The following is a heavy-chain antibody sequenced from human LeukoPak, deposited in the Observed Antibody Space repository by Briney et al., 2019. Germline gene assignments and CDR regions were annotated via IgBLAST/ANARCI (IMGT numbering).Heavy chain of an antibody. J-gene: IGHJ4*02. CDR1: GFTVSSNY. D-gene: IGHD3-22*01. CDR3: ARVVSLVVIDNYYFDY. V-gene: IGHV3-66*01. Sequence: GGSLRLSCAASGFTVSSNYMSWVRQAPGKGLEWVSVIYSGGSTYYADSVKGRFTISRDNSKNTLYLQMNSLRAEDTAVYYCARVVSLVVIDNYYFDYWGREPWSPSPQ. CDR2: IYSGGST.